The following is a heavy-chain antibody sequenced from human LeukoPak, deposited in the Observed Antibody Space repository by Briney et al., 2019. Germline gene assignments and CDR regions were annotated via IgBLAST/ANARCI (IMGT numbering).Heavy chain of an antibody. Sequence: GGSLRLSCAASGFTFSGYGMHWVRQAPGKGLEWVAFIRYDGSNEYYADSVKGRFTISRDKSKNTLSLQMNSLRAEDTAVYYCAREGNWGSHAFDIWGQGTMVTVSS. J-gene: IGHJ3*02. V-gene: IGHV3-30*02. CDR1: GFTFSGYG. CDR2: IRYDGSNE. D-gene: IGHD7-27*01. CDR3: AREGNWGSHAFDI.